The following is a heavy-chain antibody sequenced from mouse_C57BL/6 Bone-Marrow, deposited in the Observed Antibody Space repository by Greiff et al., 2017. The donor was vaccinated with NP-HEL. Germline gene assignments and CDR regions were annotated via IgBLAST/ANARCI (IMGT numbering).Heavy chain of an antibody. Sequence: VQLQQSGPGLVQPSQCLSITCTVSGFSLTSYGVHWVRQPPGKGLEWLGVIWSGGSTAYNDVFISRLSISKDNSKMQVFFKMNSLQADDTAIYYCANEGWLLRYFDVWGTGTTVTVSS. V-gene: IGHV2-4*01. D-gene: IGHD2-3*01. J-gene: IGHJ1*03. CDR1: GFSLTSYG. CDR3: ANEGWLLRYFDV. CDR2: IWSGGST.